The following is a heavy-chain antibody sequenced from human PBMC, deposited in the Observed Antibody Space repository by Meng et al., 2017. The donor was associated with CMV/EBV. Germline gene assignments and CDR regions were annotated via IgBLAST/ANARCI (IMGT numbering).Heavy chain of an antibody. J-gene: IGHJ6*02. Sequence: ASVKVSCKASGYTLTSYGISWVRQAPGQGLEWMGWISAYNGNPNYAQKLQGRVTMTTDTSTSTAYMELRSLRSDDTAVYYCARLNSVPAAISPHYYYYGMDVWGQGTTVTVSS. CDR1: GYTLTSYG. D-gene: IGHD2-2*01. CDR2: ISAYNGNP. CDR3: ARLNSVPAAISPHYYYYGMDV. V-gene: IGHV1-18*01.